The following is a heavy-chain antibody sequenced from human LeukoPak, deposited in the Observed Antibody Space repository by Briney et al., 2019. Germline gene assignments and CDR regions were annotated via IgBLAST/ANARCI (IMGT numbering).Heavy chain of an antibody. CDR3: ARVVSSGYPWDYYYYMDV. Sequence: SGTLSLTCAVSGGSISSSNWWSWVRQPPGKGLEWIGEIYHSGSTNYNPSLKSRVTISVDKSKNQFSLKLSSVTAADTAVYYCARVVSSGYPWDYYYYMDVWGNGTTVTVSS. J-gene: IGHJ6*03. CDR1: GGSISSSNW. CDR2: IYHSGST. D-gene: IGHD3-22*01. V-gene: IGHV4-4*02.